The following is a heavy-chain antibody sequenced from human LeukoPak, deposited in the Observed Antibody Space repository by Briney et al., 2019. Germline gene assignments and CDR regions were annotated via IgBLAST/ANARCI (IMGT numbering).Heavy chain of an antibody. J-gene: IGHJ6*03. V-gene: IGHV3-21*01. CDR1: GFTFSSYS. CDR3: ARGIWEPSVYYYYYYMDV. D-gene: IGHD1-26*01. CDR2: ISSSSSYI. Sequence: PGGSLRLSCAASGFTFSSYSMNWVRQAPGKALEWVSSISSSSSYIYYADSVKGRFTISRDNAKNSLYLQMNSLRAEDTAVYYCARGIWEPSVYYYYYYMDVWGKGTTVTVSS.